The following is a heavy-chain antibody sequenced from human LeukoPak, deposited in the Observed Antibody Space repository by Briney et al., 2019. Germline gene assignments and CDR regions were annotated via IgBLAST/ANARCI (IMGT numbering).Heavy chain of an antibody. D-gene: IGHD5-12*01. CDR3: ARVPNVWYSGYDPDY. J-gene: IGHJ4*02. Sequence: GGSLRLSCAASGFTFSSYEMNWVRQAPGKGLEWVSYISSSGSTIYYADSVKGRFTISRDNAKNSLYLQMNSLRAEDTAVYYCARVPNVWYSGYDPDYWGQGTLVTVSS. CDR2: ISSSGSTI. V-gene: IGHV3-48*03. CDR1: GFTFSSYE.